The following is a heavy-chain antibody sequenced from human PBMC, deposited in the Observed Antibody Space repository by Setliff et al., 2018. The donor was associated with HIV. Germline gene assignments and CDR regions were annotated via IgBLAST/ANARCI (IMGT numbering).Heavy chain of an antibody. V-gene: IGHV4-61*09. CDR3: ARILLYDSSAYFVNAFDI. D-gene: IGHD3-22*01. Sequence: SETLSLTCTVSGGSISNSSNYWSWIRQPAGKGLEWIGHIYTSGSTNYNPSLKSRVTISVDTSKNQFYLKLSSVTAADTAVYYCARILLYDSSAYFVNAFDIWGQGTVVTVSS. CDR2: IYTSGST. CDR1: GGSISNSSNY. J-gene: IGHJ3*02.